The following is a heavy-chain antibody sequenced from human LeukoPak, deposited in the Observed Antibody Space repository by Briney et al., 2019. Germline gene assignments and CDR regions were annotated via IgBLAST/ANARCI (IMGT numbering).Heavy chain of an antibody. J-gene: IGHJ3*02. CDR1: GFSLSTSGVG. D-gene: IGHD6-13*01. Sequence: SGPTLVKPTQTLTLTCTFSGFSLSTSGVGVGWIRQPPGKALEWLALIYWDDDKRYSPSLKSRLTITKGTSKNQVVLTMTNMDPVDTATYYCAHRGGLAAAGDDAFDIWGQGTMVTVSS. V-gene: IGHV2-5*02. CDR2: IYWDDDK. CDR3: AHRGGLAAAGDDAFDI.